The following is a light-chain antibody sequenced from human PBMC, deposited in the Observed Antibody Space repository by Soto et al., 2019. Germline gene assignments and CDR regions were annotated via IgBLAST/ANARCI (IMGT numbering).Light chain of an antibody. CDR1: QSVSSNY. V-gene: IGKV3-20*01. CDR3: QQYGSSPLT. J-gene: IGKJ4*01. CDR2: DAS. Sequence: EIVLTQSPDTLSLSPGERATLSCRASQSVSSNYLAWYQQKPGQAPRFLIYDASSRATGIPDRFSGSGSGTDFTLNSSRLEPEDFAVYYCQQYGSSPLTFGGGTKVEIK.